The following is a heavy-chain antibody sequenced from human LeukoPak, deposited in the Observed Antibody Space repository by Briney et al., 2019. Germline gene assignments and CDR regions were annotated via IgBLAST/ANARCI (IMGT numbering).Heavy chain of an antibody. D-gene: IGHD2-2*01. V-gene: IGHV3-30*02. CDR2: IRYDGSDK. CDR3: AKERYSSSSLFAVTPFDY. J-gene: IGHJ4*02. CDR1: EFTFSSYG. Sequence: GGSLRLSCVASEFTFSSYGMHWVRQAPGEGLEWVAYIRYDGSDKYYVDSVKGRFTISRDNSKNTLYLQMNSLRAEDTAVYYCAKERYSSSSLFAVTPFDYWGQGARVTISS.